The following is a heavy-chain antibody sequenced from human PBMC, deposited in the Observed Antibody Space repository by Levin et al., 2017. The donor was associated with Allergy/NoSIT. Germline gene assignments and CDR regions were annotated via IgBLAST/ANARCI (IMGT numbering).Heavy chain of an antibody. D-gene: IGHD7-27*01. CDR3: ARDLPHPGAFDI. Sequence: LSLTCAASGFTFSSYWMHWVRQAPGKGLVWVSRINSDGSSTSYADSVKGRFTISRDNAKNTLYLQMNSLRAEDTAVYYCARDLPHPGAFDIWGQGTMVTVSS. CDR2: INSDGSST. V-gene: IGHV3-74*01. J-gene: IGHJ3*02. CDR1: GFTFSSYW.